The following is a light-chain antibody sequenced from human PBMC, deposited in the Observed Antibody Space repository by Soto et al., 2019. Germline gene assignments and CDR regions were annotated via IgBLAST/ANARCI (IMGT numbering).Light chain of an antibody. Sequence: EIAMTQSPATLSVSPGESATLSCRASLSVGVNLAWYQQKPGQAPRLLIFGASVRATGVPARFRGSGSGTEFTRTLSSLQSEDSAVYYCLQYNNWPPWTFGQGTKVEIK. CDR2: GAS. CDR3: LQYNNWPPWT. CDR1: LSVGVN. J-gene: IGKJ1*01. V-gene: IGKV3-15*01.